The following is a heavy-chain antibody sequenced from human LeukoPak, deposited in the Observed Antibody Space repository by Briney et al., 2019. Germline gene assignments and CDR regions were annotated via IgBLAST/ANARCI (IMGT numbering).Heavy chain of an antibody. Sequence: SETLSLTCAVYGGSFSGYYWSWIRQPPGKGLEWIGEINHSGSTNYNPSLKSRDTISVDASKNQFSLKLSSVTAADTAVYYCARGTTIVGATRGNWFDPWGQGTLVTVSS. V-gene: IGHV4-34*01. CDR1: GGSFSGYY. J-gene: IGHJ5*02. CDR2: INHSGST. D-gene: IGHD1-26*01. CDR3: ARGTTIVGATRGNWFDP.